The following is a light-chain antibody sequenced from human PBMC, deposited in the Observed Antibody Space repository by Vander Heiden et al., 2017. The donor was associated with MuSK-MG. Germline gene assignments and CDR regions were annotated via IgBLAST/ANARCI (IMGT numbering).Light chain of an antibody. CDR2: GAS. Sequence: DSVLTQSPGTLSLSLGERVTLSCRSSQTLASGHLAWYQQKPGQHPRLLIYGASTRATGIPDRFSGSGSGRDFTLTISRLEPEDVVVYFCQHYGGSPPISFGQGTRLEVK. J-gene: IGKJ5*01. CDR3: QHYGGSPPIS. V-gene: IGKV3-20*01. CDR1: QTLASGH.